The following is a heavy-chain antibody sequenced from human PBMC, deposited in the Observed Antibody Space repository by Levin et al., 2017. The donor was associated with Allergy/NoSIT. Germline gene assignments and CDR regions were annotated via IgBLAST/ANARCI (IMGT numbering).Heavy chain of an antibody. Sequence: VASVKVSCAASGFIFDNYGMSWVRQAPGKGLEWVSGINWNGGSTGYADSVKGRFTISRDNAKNSLYLQMNSLGAEDTALYHCARVVYSGSSYYFDYWGQGTLVTVSS. V-gene: IGHV3-20*01. D-gene: IGHD1-26*01. CDR3: ARVVYSGSSYYFDY. CDR1: GFIFDNYG. J-gene: IGHJ4*02. CDR2: INWNGGST.